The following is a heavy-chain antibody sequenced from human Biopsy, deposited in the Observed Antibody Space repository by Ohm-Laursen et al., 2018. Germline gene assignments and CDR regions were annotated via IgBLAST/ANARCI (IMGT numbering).Heavy chain of an antibody. CDR1: GGPIDSYY. J-gene: IGHJ1*01. CDR2: ISYTGYT. D-gene: IGHD4-23*01. Sequence: PGTLSLTCTVSGGPIDSYYWSWIRQPPGKGLEWIGHISYTGYTSYKSSLKSRVTISLDTSRKHFSLRLTSLAAADTAVYYCARGSNEYGGLYFPHWGQGTLVTVSS. V-gene: IGHV4-59*01. CDR3: ARGSNEYGGLYFPH.